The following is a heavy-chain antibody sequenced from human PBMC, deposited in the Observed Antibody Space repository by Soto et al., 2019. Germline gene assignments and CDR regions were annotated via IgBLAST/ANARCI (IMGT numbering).Heavy chain of an antibody. CDR1: GFTFGDYA. Sequence: GGSLRLSCTASGFTFGDYAMSWFRQAPGKGLEWVGFIRSKAYGGTTEYAASVKGRFTISRDDSKSIAYLQMNSLKTEDTAVYYCTRVYVDTPDDPYNWFDPWGQGTLVTVSS. D-gene: IGHD5-18*01. J-gene: IGHJ5*02. CDR2: IRSKAYGGTT. V-gene: IGHV3-49*03. CDR3: TRVYVDTPDDPYNWFDP.